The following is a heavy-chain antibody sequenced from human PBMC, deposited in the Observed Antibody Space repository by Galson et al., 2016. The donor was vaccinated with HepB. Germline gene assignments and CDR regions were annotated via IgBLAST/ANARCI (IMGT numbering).Heavy chain of an antibody. D-gene: IGHD4/OR15-4a*01. CDR1: RFTFSIHD. CDR2: IETAGDT. Sequence: SLRLSCAASRFTFSIHDMHWVRQAPGKGLEWVSAIETAGDTYYADSVKGRFTISRENAKNSLYLQTNSLRAGDTAVYYCARGKSLLTMPWNYGLDVWGKGTTVSVSS. V-gene: IGHV3-13*01. CDR3: ARGKSLLTMPWNYGLDV. J-gene: IGHJ6*04.